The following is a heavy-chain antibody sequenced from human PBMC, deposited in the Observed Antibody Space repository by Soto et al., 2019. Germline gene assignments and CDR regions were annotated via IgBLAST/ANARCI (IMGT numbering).Heavy chain of an antibody. Sequence: QVQLVESGGGVVQPGRSLRLSCAASGFTFSSYGMHWVRQAPGKGLEWVAVISYDGSNKYYADSVKGRFTISRDNSKNTLYLQMNSLRAEDTAVYYCAKEGCNYYESSGYYDYWGQGTLVTVSS. CDR2: ISYDGSNK. CDR1: GFTFSSYG. D-gene: IGHD3-22*01. J-gene: IGHJ4*02. V-gene: IGHV3-30*18. CDR3: AKEGCNYYESSGYYDY.